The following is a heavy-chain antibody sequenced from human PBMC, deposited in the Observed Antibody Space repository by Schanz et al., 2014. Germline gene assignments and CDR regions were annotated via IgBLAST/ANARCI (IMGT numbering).Heavy chain of an antibody. D-gene: IGHD6-13*01. CDR2: INPSGGST. Sequence: QGQLVQSGAEVKKPGASVKVSCKASGYTFTSYYMHWVRQAPGQGLEWMGIINPSGGSTSYAQKFQGRVAMTRDTSTSTVYMELSSLRSEDTAVYYCARDGEAAADCDYWGQGTLVTVSS. CDR3: ARDGEAAADCDY. J-gene: IGHJ4*02. CDR1: GYTFTSYY. V-gene: IGHV1-46*03.